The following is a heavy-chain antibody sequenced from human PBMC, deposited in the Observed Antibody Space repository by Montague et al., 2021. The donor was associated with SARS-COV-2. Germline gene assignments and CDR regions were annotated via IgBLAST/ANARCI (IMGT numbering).Heavy chain of an antibody. CDR2: FYSVGST. D-gene: IGHD1-14*01. J-gene: IGHJ3*02. CDR1: GASVGSSD. V-gene: IGHV4-59*02. CDR3: ASETMTADAFDI. Sequence: SETLSLTCTVSGASVGSSDWGWIRQSPGKGLEWIGYFYSVGSTDYNPSLTSRATISRDTSKNQFSLKVRSVAAADTAVYYCASETMTADAFDIWGQGTMVTVSS.